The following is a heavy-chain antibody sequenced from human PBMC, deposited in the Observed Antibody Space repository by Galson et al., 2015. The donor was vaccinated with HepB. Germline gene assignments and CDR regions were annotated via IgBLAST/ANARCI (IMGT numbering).Heavy chain of an antibody. J-gene: IGHJ5*02. CDR1: GYTFTSYY. V-gene: IGHV1-46*01. Sequence: SVKVSCKASGYTFTSYYMHWVRQAPGQGLEWMGIINPSGGTTSYAQKFQGRVTMTRDTSTSTVYMEVSSLRSEDTAVYYCARAYDFLDWFDPWGQGTLVTVSS. CDR2: INPSGGTT. CDR3: ARAYDFLDWFDP. D-gene: IGHD3-3*01.